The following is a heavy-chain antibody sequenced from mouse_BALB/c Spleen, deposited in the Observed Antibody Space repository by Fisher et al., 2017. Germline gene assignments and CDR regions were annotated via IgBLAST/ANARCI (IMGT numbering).Heavy chain of an antibody. Sequence: GRFTISRDNAKNTLYLQMSSLKSEDTAMYYCARHGNYYWYFDVWGAGTTVTVSS. D-gene: IGHD2-1*01. CDR3: ARHGNYYWYFDV. J-gene: IGHJ1*01. V-gene: IGHV5-12-1*01.